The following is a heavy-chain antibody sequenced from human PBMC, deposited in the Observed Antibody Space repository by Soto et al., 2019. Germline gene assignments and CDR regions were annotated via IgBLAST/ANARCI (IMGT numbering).Heavy chain of an antibody. CDR3: ARSRRGYSYGYCDY. Sequence: PSETLSLTCTVSGGSISSGGYYWSWIRQHPGKCLEWIGYIYYSGSTYYNPSLKSRVTISVDTSKNQFSLKLSSVTAADTAVYYCARSRRGYSYGYCDYWGQGTLVTVSS. D-gene: IGHD5-18*01. CDR1: GGSISSGGYY. CDR2: IYYSGST. V-gene: IGHV4-31*03. J-gene: IGHJ4*02.